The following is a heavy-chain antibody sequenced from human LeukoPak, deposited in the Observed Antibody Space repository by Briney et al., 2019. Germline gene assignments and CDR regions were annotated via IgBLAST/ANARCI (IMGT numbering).Heavy chain of an antibody. V-gene: IGHV4-4*02. D-gene: IGHD3-22*01. Sequence: SETLSLTCAVSGGSISSSNWWSWVRQPPGKGLEWIGEIYHSGSTSYNPSLKCRVTISVDKSKNQFSLKLSSVTAADTAVYYCARDGRDSSDAFDIWGQGTMVTVSS. CDR3: ARDGRDSSDAFDI. CDR2: IYHSGST. J-gene: IGHJ3*02. CDR1: GGSISSSNW.